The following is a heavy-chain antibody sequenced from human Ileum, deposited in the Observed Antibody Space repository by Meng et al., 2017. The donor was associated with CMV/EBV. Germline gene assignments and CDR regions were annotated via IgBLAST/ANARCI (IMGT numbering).Heavy chain of an antibody. V-gene: IGHV5-51*01. J-gene: IGHJ5*02. CDR2: IYPGDSDI. Sequence: KGSGYSFNSYWIGWVRQMPGKGLEWMGIIYPGDSDIRYSPSFQGQVNISADKSISTAFMQWSSLKASDTAMYYCARNAWSGNLNWFDPWGQGTLVTVSS. CDR3: ARNAWSGNLNWFDP. CDR1: GYSFNSYW. D-gene: IGHD1-14*01.